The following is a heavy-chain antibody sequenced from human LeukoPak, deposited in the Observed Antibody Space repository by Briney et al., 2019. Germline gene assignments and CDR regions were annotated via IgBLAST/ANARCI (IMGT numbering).Heavy chain of an antibody. J-gene: IGHJ4*02. CDR3: ARLPLIAAAPYFDY. Sequence: ESLKISCKGSGYSFTSYWISWVRQMPGKGLEWMVRIVPSDSYTNYSPSFQGHVTISADKSISTAYLQWSRLKASDTAMYYCARLPLIAAAPYFDYWGQGTLVTVSS. V-gene: IGHV5-10-1*01. D-gene: IGHD6-13*01. CDR2: IVPSDSYT. CDR1: GYSFTSYW.